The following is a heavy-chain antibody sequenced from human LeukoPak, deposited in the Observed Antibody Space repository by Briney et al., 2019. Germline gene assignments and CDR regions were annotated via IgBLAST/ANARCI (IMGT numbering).Heavy chain of an antibody. D-gene: IGHD6-25*01. CDR1: GFSFSSYE. J-gene: IGHJ6*04. CDR2: ISASGSLT. V-gene: IGHV3-48*03. Sequence: GGSLRLSCAASGFSFSSYEMNWVRQAPGEGLEWISYISASGSLTHYADSVEGRFTISRDNAKNSLYLQMNNLRGEDTGLYYCARDGTPIYSSGWVYMDVWGKGTTVTISS. CDR3: ARDGTPIYSSGWVYMDV.